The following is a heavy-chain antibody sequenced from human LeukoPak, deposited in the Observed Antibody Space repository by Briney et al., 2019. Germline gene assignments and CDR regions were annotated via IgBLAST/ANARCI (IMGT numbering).Heavy chain of an antibody. CDR3: ARGSTIIGQLYFDY. Sequence: SQTLSLTCTVSGGSISSGGYYWSWIRRHPGKGLDWIGYIYYSGSTYYNPSLKSRVTISVDTSKNQFSLKLSSVTAADTAVYYCARGSTIIGQLYFDYWGQGTLVTVSS. D-gene: IGHD5/OR15-5a*01. V-gene: IGHV4-31*03. J-gene: IGHJ4*02. CDR1: GGSISSGGYY. CDR2: IYYSGST.